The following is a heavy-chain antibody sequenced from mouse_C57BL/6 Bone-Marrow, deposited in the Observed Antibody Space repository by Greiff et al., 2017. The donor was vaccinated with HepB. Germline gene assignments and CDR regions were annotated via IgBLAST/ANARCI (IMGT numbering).Heavy chain of an antibody. V-gene: IGHV1-64*01. CDR3: ARRNYGSSLYWYFDV. Sequence: QVQLQQPGAELVKPGASVKLSCKASGYTFTSYWMHWVKQRPGQGLEWIGMIHPNSGSTNYNEKFKSKATLTVDKSSSTAYMQLSSLTSEDSAVYYCARRNYGSSLYWYFDVWGTGTTVTVSS. D-gene: IGHD1-1*01. J-gene: IGHJ1*03. CDR1: GYTFTSYW. CDR2: IHPNSGST.